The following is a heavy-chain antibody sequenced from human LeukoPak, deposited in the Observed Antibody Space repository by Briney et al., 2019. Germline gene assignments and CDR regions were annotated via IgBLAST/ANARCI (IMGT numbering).Heavy chain of an antibody. Sequence: PSETLSLTCTVSGGSLSSYYWSWIRQPAGKGLEWIGRICNSGSTTYNPSLKSRATMSVDTSKNQFSLKLSSVTAADTAVYYCARSSGDGYNLWGQGTLVTVSS. CDR2: ICNSGST. D-gene: IGHD5-24*01. V-gene: IGHV4-4*07. CDR3: ARSSGDGYNL. CDR1: GGSLSSYY. J-gene: IGHJ4*02.